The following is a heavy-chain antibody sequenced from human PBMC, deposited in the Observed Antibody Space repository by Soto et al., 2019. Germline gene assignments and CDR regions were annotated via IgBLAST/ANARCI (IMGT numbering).Heavy chain of an antibody. D-gene: IGHD6-19*01. CDR1: GFTFSSYA. J-gene: IGHJ4*02. Sequence: EVQLLESGGGLVQPGGSLRLSCAASGFTFSSYAMSWVRQAPGKGLEWVSAISGSGGSTYYADSVKGRFTISRDNSKNTLYLQMNSLRVEDTAVYYCAKDLVGNGWWTEGQNFDYWGQGTLVTVSS. V-gene: IGHV3-23*01. CDR2: ISGSGGST. CDR3: AKDLVGNGWWTEGQNFDY.